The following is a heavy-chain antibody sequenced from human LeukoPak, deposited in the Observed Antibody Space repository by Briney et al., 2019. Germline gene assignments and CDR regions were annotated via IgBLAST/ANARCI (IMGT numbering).Heavy chain of an antibody. V-gene: IGHV4-59*01. CDR2: IYNSGST. D-gene: IGHD5-24*01. CDR1: GGSMTSYY. Sequence: SETLSLTCTVSGGSMTSYYWSWSRQPPGKGLEWIGYIYNSGSTNYNPSLKSRVTISIDTSKKQFSLKLSSVTAADTAVYYCARITGGRDGYNYYYGMDVWGQGTTVTVSS. J-gene: IGHJ6*02. CDR3: ARITGGRDGYNYYYGMDV.